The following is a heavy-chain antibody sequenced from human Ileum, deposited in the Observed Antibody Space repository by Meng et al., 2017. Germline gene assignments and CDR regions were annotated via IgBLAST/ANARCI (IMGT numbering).Heavy chain of an antibody. D-gene: IGHD6-19*01. V-gene: IGHV1-2*02. CDR2: INPNDGGT. Sequence: VPLLQSAPERKLPGASVKASCKASGYTFIDYLLHWVRQAPGKWPEWVGWINPNDGGTRYSQKFQGRVTMTRDTSITTGYLELSSLTSDDTAYYYCVRERLGSGWAMNWGQGTLVTVSS. CDR1: GYTFIDYL. CDR3: VRERLGSGWAMN. J-gene: IGHJ4*02.